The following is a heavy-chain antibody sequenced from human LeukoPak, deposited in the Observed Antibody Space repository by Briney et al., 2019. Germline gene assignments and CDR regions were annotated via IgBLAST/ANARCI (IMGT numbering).Heavy chain of an antibody. CDR3: ARDQFQGIAAENWFDP. J-gene: IGHJ5*02. V-gene: IGHV4-4*07. CDR1: GGSISSYY. D-gene: IGHD6-25*01. CDR2: IYTSGST. Sequence: SETLSLTRTVSGGSISSYYWSWIRQPAGKGLEWIGRIYTSGSTNYNPSLKSRVTMSVDTSKNQFSLKLSSVTAADTAVYYCARDQFQGIAAENWFDPWGQGTLVTVSS.